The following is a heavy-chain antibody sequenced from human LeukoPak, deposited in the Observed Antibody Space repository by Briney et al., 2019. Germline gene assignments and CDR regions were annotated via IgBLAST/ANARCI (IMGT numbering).Heavy chain of an antibody. V-gene: IGHV3-74*01. CDR2: INSDGSST. D-gene: IGHD3-22*01. Sequence: GGSLRLSCAASGFSFSSYWMHWVRQAPGEGLVWVSRINSDGSSTSYADSVKGRFTISRDNAKNTLYLQMNSLRAEDTAVYYCARAGYYYDSSGDYWGQGTLVTVSS. J-gene: IGHJ4*02. CDR3: ARAGYYYDSSGDY. CDR1: GFSFSSYW.